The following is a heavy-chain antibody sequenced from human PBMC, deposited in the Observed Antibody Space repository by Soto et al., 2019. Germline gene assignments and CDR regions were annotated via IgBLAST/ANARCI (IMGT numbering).Heavy chain of an antibody. CDR2: ISGSGGYT. CDR3: AKDQLVVVVAATFYFQH. V-gene: IGHV3-23*01. J-gene: IGHJ1*01. CDR1: VFTLSSYS. Sequence: GSLRLSCAASVFTLSSYSMNWVRQAPGKGLEWVSAISGSGGYTYYADSVKGRFTISRDNSKNTLYLQMNSLRAEDTAVYYCAKDQLVVVVAATFYFQHWGQGTLVTVSS. D-gene: IGHD2-15*01.